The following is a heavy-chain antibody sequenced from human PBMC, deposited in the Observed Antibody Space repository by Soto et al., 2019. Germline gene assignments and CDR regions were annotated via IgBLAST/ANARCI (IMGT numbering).Heavy chain of an antibody. CDR2: ISGSGGST. J-gene: IGHJ4*02. D-gene: IGHD5-12*01. CDR1: GFTFSSYA. CDR3: AKVALGGLRYALDGYNAPPGY. Sequence: EVQLLESGGGLVQPGGSLRLSCAASGFTFSSYAMSWVRQAPGKGLEWVSAISGSGGSTYYADSVKGRFTISRDNSKNTLYLQMNSLRAEDTAVYYCAKVALGGLRYALDGYNAPPGYWGQGTLVTVSS. V-gene: IGHV3-23*01.